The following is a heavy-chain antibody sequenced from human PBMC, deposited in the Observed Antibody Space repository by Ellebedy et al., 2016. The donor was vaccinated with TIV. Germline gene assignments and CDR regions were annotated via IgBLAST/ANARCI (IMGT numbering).Heavy chain of an antibody. V-gene: IGHV1-3*01. CDR3: ARVPLRGYSYVYIDY. CDR1: GYTFTSYA. Sequence: AASVKVSCKASGYTFTSYAMHWVRQAPGQRLDWMGWINAGNGDTQYSQKFQGRVTITRDTSASTAYMELSSLRSEDTAVYYCARVPLRGYSYVYIDYWGQGTLVTVSS. CDR2: INAGNGDT. J-gene: IGHJ4*02. D-gene: IGHD5-18*01.